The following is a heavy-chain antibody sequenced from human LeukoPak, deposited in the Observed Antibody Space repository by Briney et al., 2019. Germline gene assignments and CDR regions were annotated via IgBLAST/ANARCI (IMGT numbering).Heavy chain of an antibody. J-gene: IGHJ4*02. CDR3: EDGIRDCSGGSCIDY. D-gene: IGHD2-15*01. CDR2: IYSGGST. Sequence: GGSRRVSGAASRFTGSSNYMSRVHQAPGKGLNWASVIYSGGSTYYADAVKGRSTISRDNSRNTLYLQMNSLRAEDTVFYQSEDGIRDCSGGSCIDYWGQGTLVTVSS. V-gene: IGHV3-66*01. CDR1: RFTGSSNY.